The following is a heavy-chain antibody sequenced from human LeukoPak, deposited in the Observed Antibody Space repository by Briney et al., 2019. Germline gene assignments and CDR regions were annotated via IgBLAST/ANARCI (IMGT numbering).Heavy chain of an antibody. Sequence: SETLSLTCTVSGGSISSCGYYWSWIRQHPGKGLEWIGYIYYSGSTYYNPSLKSRVTISVDTSKNQFSLKLTSVTAADTAVYYCAREVVVTASLDYWGQGTLVTVSS. D-gene: IGHD2-21*02. CDR3: AREVVVTASLDY. J-gene: IGHJ4*02. CDR1: GGSISSCGYY. CDR2: IYYSGST. V-gene: IGHV4-31*03.